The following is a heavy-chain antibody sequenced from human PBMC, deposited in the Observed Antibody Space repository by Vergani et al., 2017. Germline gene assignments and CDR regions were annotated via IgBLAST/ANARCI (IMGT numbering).Heavy chain of an antibody. CDR2: INPNSGGT. V-gene: IGHV1-2*02. CDR1: GYTLTGYY. J-gene: IGHJ4*02. D-gene: IGHD6-25*01. Sequence: QVQLVQSGAEVKKPGASVKVPCKASGYTLTGYYMHWVRQAPGQGPEWMGWINPNSGGTNYAQKFQGRVTMTRDTSISTAYMGLSRPRSEETAVYYCATQHPIAAAGDFDYWGQGTLVTVSS. CDR3: ATQHPIAAAGDFDY.